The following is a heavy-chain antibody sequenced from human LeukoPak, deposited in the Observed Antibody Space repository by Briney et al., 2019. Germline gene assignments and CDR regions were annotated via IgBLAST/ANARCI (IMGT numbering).Heavy chain of an antibody. J-gene: IGHJ1*01. CDR1: GFTFSSYG. CDR3: ARGGYSSTLYGRYQH. V-gene: IGHV3-30*02. Sequence: GGSLRLSCAASGFTFSSYGMHWVRQAPGKGLEWVAFIRYDGSNKYYADSVKGRFTISRDNSKNTLYLQMNSLRAEDTAVYNCARGGYSSTLYGRYQHWGQGTLVTVSP. D-gene: IGHD6-13*01. CDR2: IRYDGSNK.